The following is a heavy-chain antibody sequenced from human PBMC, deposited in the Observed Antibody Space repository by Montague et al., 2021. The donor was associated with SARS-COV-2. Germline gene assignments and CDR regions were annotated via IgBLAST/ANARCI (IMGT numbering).Heavy chain of an antibody. CDR2: RSNK. CDR3: ARAGWRCSGGSCYSQGGFDY. J-gene: IGHJ4*02. Sequence: RSNKFYADSVKGRFTISRDNSTNTLYLQMSSLRAEDTAVYYCARAGWRCSGGSCYSQGGFDYWGKVPLLSVSS. V-gene: IGHV3-30*15. D-gene: IGHD2-15*01.